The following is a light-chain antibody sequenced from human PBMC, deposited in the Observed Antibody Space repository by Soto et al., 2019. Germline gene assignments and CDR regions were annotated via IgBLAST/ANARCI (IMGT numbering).Light chain of an antibody. Sequence: QSVLTQPASVSGSPGQSITISCTGTSSDVGGYNYVSWYQQHPGKAPKLMIYDVSNRPSGVSNRFSGSKSGNTASLTISVLQAEVEADYYCSSYTSSSTLLYVFGTGTKVTV. J-gene: IGLJ1*01. CDR2: DVS. CDR3: SSYTSSSTLLYV. CDR1: SSDVGGYNY. V-gene: IGLV2-14*01.